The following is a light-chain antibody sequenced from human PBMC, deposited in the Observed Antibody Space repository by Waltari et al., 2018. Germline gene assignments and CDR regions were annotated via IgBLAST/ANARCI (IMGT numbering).Light chain of an antibody. CDR2: FGS. J-gene: IGKJ5*01. Sequence: EIVLTQSPLSLPVTLGEPASISCTSSQSLLHSNGYHYLDWYVQRPGLPPRLLIYFGSYRASGVPDRFSGSGSVTDFTLKISKVEAEDVGVYYCMQALQTSITFGQGTRLEIK. CDR1: QSLLHSNGYHY. V-gene: IGKV2-28*01. CDR3: MQALQTSIT.